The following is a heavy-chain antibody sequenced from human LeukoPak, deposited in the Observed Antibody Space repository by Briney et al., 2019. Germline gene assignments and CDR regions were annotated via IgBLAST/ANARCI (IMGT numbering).Heavy chain of an antibody. V-gene: IGHV4-59*08. J-gene: IGHJ4*02. CDR3: ARVLHSSSWYNDY. D-gene: IGHD6-13*01. Sequence: SETLSLTCTVSGGSISSYYWSWIRQPPGKGLEWIGYIYYSGSTNYNPSLKSRVTISVDTSKNQFSLKLSSVTAADTAVYYCARVLHSSSWYNDYWGQGTLVTVSS. CDR2: IYYSGST. CDR1: GGSISSYY.